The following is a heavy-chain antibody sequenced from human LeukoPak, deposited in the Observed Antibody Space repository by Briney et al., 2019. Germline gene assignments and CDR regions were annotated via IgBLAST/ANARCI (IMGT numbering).Heavy chain of an antibody. CDR3: AKAGMVRGVIPDLRFDY. V-gene: IGHV3-30*18. D-gene: IGHD3-10*01. Sequence: PGGSLRLSCAASGFTFSSYGMHWVRQAPGKGLEWVAVISYDGSNKYYADSVKGRFTISRDNSKNTLYLQMNSLRAEDTAVYYCAKAGMVRGVIPDLRFDYWGQGTLVTVSS. CDR2: ISYDGSNK. J-gene: IGHJ4*02. CDR1: GFTFSSYG.